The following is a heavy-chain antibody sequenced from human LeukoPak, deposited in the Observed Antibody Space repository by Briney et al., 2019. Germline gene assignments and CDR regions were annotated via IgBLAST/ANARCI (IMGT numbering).Heavy chain of an antibody. Sequence: GGSLKLSCAASGFTFSGSAMHWVRQASGKGLEWVGRIRSKANSYATAYAASVKGSFTISRDDSKNTAYLQMNSLKTEDTAVYYCTGSSGWSYWGQGTLVTVSS. CDR1: GFTFSGSA. V-gene: IGHV3-73*01. CDR3: TGSSGWSY. J-gene: IGHJ4*02. CDR2: IRSKANSYAT. D-gene: IGHD6-19*01.